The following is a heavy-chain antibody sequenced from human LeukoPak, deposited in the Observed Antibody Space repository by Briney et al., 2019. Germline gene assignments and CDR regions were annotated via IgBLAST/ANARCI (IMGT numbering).Heavy chain of an antibody. CDR3: ASLRGDNWNYYDY. CDR1: GGSISSYY. Sequence: SETLSLTCSVSGGSISSYYWSWIRQTAGKGLEWIGRIYSSGSTNYNPSLKSRVTMSVDMSKDQFSLKLSSVTTADTAVYYCASLRGDNWNYYDYWGQGILVTVSS. D-gene: IGHD1-20*01. CDR2: IYSSGST. J-gene: IGHJ4*02. V-gene: IGHV4-4*07.